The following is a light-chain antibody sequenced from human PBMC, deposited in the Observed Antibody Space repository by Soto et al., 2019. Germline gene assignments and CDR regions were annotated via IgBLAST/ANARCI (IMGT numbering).Light chain of an antibody. Sequence: DIVMTQSPDSLAVSLGERATINCKSSQSVLYSSNNKNYLAWYQQKPGQPPKLLISWASTRESGVPDRFSGGGSGTDFNLTISSLQAEDVAVYYCHQYCSTPAMFGQGTKVEIK. V-gene: IGKV4-1*01. CDR1: QSVLYSSNNKNY. CDR2: WAS. J-gene: IGKJ1*01. CDR3: HQYCSTPAM.